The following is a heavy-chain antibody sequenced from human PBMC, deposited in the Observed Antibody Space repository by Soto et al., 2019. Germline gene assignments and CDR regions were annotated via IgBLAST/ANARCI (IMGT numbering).Heavy chain of an antibody. CDR2: ISYTGDT. D-gene: IGHD1-26*01. V-gene: IGHV4-39*01. CDR1: GGSVTSSDFN. J-gene: IGHJ5*02. CDR3: ATQEVGGSYVYTFDP. Sequence: SETLSLTCTVSGGSVTSSDFNWDWIRQSPEKGLEWIGSISYTGDTYYSPSLKSRVTISVDTSKNQFSLKLSSVTAADTAVYYCATQEVGGSYVYTFDPWGQGTLVTVSS.